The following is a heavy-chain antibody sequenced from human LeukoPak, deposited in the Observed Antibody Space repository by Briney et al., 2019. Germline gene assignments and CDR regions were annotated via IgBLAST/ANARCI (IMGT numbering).Heavy chain of an antibody. D-gene: IGHD3-22*01. Sequence: ASVKVSCKASGYTFTGYYLHWVRQAPGQGLEWMGWINPNSGGTNYAQKFQGRVIMTRDTSISTAYMELSRLRSDDTAVYYCARVRGITIIVVADYYFDYWGQGTLVTVSS. J-gene: IGHJ4*02. CDR3: ARVRGITIIVVADYYFDY. V-gene: IGHV1-2*02. CDR2: INPNSGGT. CDR1: GYTFTGYY.